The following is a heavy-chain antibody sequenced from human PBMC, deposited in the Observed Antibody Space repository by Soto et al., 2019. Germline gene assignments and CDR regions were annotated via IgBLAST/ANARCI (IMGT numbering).Heavy chain of an antibody. D-gene: IGHD3-9*01. J-gene: IGHJ4*02. V-gene: IGHV4-30-2*01. Sequence: PSETLSLTCAVSGGSISSGSYSWSWIRQPPGQGLEWIGYIYHTGSTYYTPSLKSRVTISVDRSKNLFSLKLSSVTAADTAIYYCARVDILTGSEIDYWGQGALVTVSS. CDR3: ARVDILTGSEIDY. CDR1: GGSISSGSYS. CDR2: IYHTGST.